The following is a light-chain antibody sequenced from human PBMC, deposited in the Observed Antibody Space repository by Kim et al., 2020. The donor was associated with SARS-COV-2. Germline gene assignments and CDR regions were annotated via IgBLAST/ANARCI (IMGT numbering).Light chain of an antibody. CDR2: KTS. CDR3: QQYRSYST. J-gene: IGKJ4*01. CDR1: QSIGNW. Sequence: SAAEGDRVTITCRASQSIGNWLAWYQQKQGKAPKLLIYKTSSLESGVPSRFSGSESETEFTLTISSLQPDDFATYYSQQYRSYSTFGGGTKVDIK. V-gene: IGKV1-5*03.